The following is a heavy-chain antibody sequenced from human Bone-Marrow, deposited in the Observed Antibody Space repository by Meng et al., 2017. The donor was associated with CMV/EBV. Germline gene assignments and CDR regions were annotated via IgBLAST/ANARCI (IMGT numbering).Heavy chain of an antibody. CDR1: GGCIAGGDYS. D-gene: IGHD2-2*01. Sequence: GSGGCIAGGDYSWSWLRQPAGKGLRWIVNINPYGSSFYIPSVKKRITMSLDKSENQSSVKVASVTGADTAVYYCVRQVPAAVFWFDPWGQGTLVTVSS. J-gene: IGHJ5*02. CDR2: INPYGSS. V-gene: IGHV4-30-2*01. CDR3: VRQVPAAVFWFDP.